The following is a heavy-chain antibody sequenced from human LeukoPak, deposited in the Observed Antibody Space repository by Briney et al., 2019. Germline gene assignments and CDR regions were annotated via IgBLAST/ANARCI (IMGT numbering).Heavy chain of an antibody. J-gene: IGHJ4*02. CDR2: ISAYNGNT. D-gene: IGHD3-10*01. Sequence: GAAVKVSFKASVYTFTSYGISWVRQAPGQGLEGMGLISAYNGNTNYAQKLKGRVTITTDTSTSTAYMELRSLRSDDTAVYYCAASDALWFGELYWGQGTLVTVSS. CDR1: VYTFTSYG. V-gene: IGHV1-18*01. CDR3: AASDALWFGELY.